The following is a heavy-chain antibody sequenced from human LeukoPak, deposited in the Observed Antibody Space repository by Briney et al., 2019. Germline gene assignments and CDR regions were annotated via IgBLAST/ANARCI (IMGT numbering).Heavy chain of an antibody. D-gene: IGHD3-22*01. CDR2: ISGYNGDT. CDR1: GYTFTSYG. CDR3: ARPYYYDSSGYLGY. V-gene: IGHV1-18*01. Sequence: SVKVSCKASGYTFTSYGISWVRQAPGQGLEWIGWISGYNGDTNYAQKLQGRVTMTTDTSTSTAYMELRSLRSDDTAVYYCARPYYYDSSGYLGYWGQRTLVTASS. J-gene: IGHJ4*02.